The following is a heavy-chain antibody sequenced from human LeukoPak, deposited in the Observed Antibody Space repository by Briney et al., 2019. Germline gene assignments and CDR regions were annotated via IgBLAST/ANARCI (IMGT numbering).Heavy chain of an antibody. Sequence: NPSETLSLTCTVSGGPISSYYWSWIRQPPGKGLEWIGYIYYSGSTNYNPSLKSRVTISVDTSKNQFSLKLSSVTAADTAVYYCARRIAARAFDYWGQGTLVTVSS. CDR3: ARRIAARAFDY. J-gene: IGHJ4*02. D-gene: IGHD6-6*01. CDR1: GGPISSYY. CDR2: IYYSGST. V-gene: IGHV4-59*01.